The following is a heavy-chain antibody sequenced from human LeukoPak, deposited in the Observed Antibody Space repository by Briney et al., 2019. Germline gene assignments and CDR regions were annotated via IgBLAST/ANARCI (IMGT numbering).Heavy chain of an antibody. CDR3: ARDPYGDYYFDY. V-gene: IGHV4-4*02. Sequence: SETLSFTCAVSGDSIRSSNWWIWVRQPPGTGLEFIGEIYHSGSTNYNPSLKSRVTISVDKSKNQFSLKLSSVTAADTAVYYCARDPYGDYYFDYWGQGTLVTVSS. CDR1: GDSIRSSNW. J-gene: IGHJ4*02. D-gene: IGHD4-17*01. CDR2: IYHSGST.